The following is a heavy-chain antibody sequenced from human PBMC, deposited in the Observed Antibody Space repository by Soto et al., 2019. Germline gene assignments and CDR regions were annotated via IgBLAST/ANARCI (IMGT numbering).Heavy chain of an antibody. CDR2: IYYSGST. CDR1: GGSVSSGSYY. V-gene: IGHV4-61*01. D-gene: IGHD6-13*01. CDR3: ARDLTGAGSSSWYGWFDP. Sequence: QVQLQESGPGLVKPSETLSLTCTVSGGSVSSGSYYWSWIRQPPGKGLEWIGYIYYSGSTNYNPSLKSRVTISVDTSKNRFSLKLSSVIAADTAVYYCARDLTGAGSSSWYGWFDPWGQGTLVTVSS. J-gene: IGHJ5*02.